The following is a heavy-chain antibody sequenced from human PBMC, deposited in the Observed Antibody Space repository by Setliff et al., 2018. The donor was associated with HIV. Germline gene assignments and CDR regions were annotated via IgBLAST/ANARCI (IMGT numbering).Heavy chain of an antibody. D-gene: IGHD6-13*01. J-gene: IGHJ4*02. CDR3: ARGGELAAAGTSIYFDY. Sequence: SETLSLTCNVSGGSISAESYSWAWIRQPPGKGLEWIGAINYSGTTYYNPSLKSRVTISVDTSKNQFSLKLSSVTAADTAVYYCARGGELAAAGTSIYFDYWGQGTLVTVSS. V-gene: IGHV4-39*07. CDR1: GGSISAESYS. CDR2: INYSGTT.